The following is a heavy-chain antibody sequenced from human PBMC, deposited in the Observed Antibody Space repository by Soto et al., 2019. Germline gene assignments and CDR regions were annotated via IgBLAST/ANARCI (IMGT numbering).Heavy chain of an antibody. J-gene: IGHJ4*02. CDR3: ATLPLVLALGFDY. V-gene: IGHV3-23*01. CDR1: GFTFSNYV. CDR2: ISGSGDNT. Sequence: EVHLLDSGVGLVQPGGSLSLSCAASGFTFSNYVMSWVRQAPGKGLEWVSFISGSGDNTYYADSVKGRFTISKDNSKNTLFLQMNSLRAEDTAVYYCATLPLVLALGFDYWGQGTLVTVSS.